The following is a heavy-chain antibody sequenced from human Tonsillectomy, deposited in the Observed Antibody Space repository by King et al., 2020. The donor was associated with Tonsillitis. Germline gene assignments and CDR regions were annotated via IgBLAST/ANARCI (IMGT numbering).Heavy chain of an antibody. J-gene: IGHJ4*02. CDR3: AKGNVDTVPTLLDY. Sequence: VQLVESGGGLVQPGGSLRLSCAASGFTFSTYALNWFRQAPGKGLGWFSVIYSGGSATYYVDSVRGRFTISRDNSKNTLFLQMNSLRAEDTAVYYCAKGNVDTVPTLLDYWGQGTLVTVSS. V-gene: IGHV3-23*03. CDR2: IYSGGSAT. CDR1: GFTFSTYA. D-gene: IGHD5-12*01.